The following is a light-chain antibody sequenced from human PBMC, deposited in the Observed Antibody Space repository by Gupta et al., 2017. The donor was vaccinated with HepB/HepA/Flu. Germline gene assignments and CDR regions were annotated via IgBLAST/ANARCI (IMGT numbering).Light chain of an antibody. Sequence: AIRMTQSPSSFSASTGDRVTITCRASQGISSYLAWYQQKPGKAPKLLIYAASTLQSGVPSRFSGSGSGTDFTLTISSLQSEDFATYYCQQDYSYPITFGQGTRMEIK. CDR3: QQDYSYPIT. V-gene: IGKV1-8*01. CDR1: QGISSY. J-gene: IGKJ5*01. CDR2: AAS.